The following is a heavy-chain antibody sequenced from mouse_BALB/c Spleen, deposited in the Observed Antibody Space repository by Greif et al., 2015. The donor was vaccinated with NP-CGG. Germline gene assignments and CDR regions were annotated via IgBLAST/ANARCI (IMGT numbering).Heavy chain of an antibody. CDR1: GYTFTSYW. CDR2: INPSNGRT. V-gene: IGHV1S81*02. J-gene: IGHJ4*01. CDR3: ARGGALYAMDY. Sequence: QVQLQQSGAELVKPGASVKLSCKASGYTFTSYWMHWVKQRPGQGLEWIGEINPSNGRTNYNEKFKSKATLTVDKSSSTAYMQLSSLTSEDSAVYYCARGGALYAMDYWGQGTSVTVSS.